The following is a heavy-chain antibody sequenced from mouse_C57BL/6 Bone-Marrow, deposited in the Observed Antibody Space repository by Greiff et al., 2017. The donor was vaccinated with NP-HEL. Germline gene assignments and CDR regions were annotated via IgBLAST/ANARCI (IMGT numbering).Heavy chain of an antibody. CDR3: AFNWDGYYFDY. J-gene: IGHJ2*01. CDR1: GFNFKNTY. CDR2: IDPANGNT. V-gene: IGHV14-3*01. Sequence: VQLQQSVAELVRPGASVKLSCTASGFNFKNTYMHWVKQRPEQGLEWIGRIDPANGNTKYAPKFQGKATITADTSSNTAYLQLSSLTSEDTAIYYCAFNWDGYYFDYWGQGTTLTVSS. D-gene: IGHD4-1*01.